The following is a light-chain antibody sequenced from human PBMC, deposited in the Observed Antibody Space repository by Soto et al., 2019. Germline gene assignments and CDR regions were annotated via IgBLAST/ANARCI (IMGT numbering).Light chain of an antibody. J-gene: IGKJ1*01. Sequence: EIVMTQSPATLSVSPGERATLSCRASQSVSSNLAWYQQKPGQAPRLLIYGASTRATGIPARFSGSGSATEFPLTISSLQAEDFAVYYCQQYNNWLTFGQGTKVEIK. CDR1: QSVSSN. CDR3: QQYNNWLT. V-gene: IGKV3-15*01. CDR2: GAS.